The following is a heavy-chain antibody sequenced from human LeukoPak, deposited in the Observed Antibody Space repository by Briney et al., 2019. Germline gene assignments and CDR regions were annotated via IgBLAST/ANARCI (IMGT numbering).Heavy chain of an antibody. CDR2: IKQDGSGR. D-gene: IGHD6-19*01. CDR3: VRNLAVAGTCFDS. CDR1: GFTVSDVY. V-gene: IGHV3-7*03. Sequence: PGGSLRLSCAASGFTVSDVYMNWVRQAPGTGLEWVANIKQDGSGRNYVTSVRGRFTISRDNAESSLYLQMNSLRVEDTAVYYCVRNLAVAGTCFDSWGQGTLVTVSS. J-gene: IGHJ4*02.